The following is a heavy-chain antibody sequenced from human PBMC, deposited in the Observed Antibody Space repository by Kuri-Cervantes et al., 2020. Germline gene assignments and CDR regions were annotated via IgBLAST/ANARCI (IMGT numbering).Heavy chain of an antibody. D-gene: IGHD3-3*01. CDR1: GYTFTSYA. CDR2: MNPNSGNT. V-gene: IGHV1-8*02. CDR3: ARSAIFGGRDY. Sequence: ASVKVSCKTSGYTFTSYAMNWVRQATGQGLEWMGWMNPNSGNTGYAQKFQGRVTMTRNTSISTAYMELSSLRSEDTAVYYCARSAIFGGRDYWGQGTLVTVSS. J-gene: IGHJ4*02.